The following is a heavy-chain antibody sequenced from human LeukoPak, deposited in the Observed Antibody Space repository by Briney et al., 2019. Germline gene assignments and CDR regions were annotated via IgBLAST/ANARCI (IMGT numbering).Heavy chain of an antibody. CDR3: ATCPTDKYDDDHADY. Sequence: GGSLRLSCAASGFMFNNYWTSWGRQAPGKGLEWVANIKEDGSEKYYVDSVKGRFTISRDNAKNLLYLQMNSLRAEDTAVYYCATCPTDKYDDDHADYWGQGSLVTVSS. CDR1: GFMFNNYW. J-gene: IGHJ4*02. D-gene: IGHD3-3*01. V-gene: IGHV3-7*01. CDR2: IKEDGSEK.